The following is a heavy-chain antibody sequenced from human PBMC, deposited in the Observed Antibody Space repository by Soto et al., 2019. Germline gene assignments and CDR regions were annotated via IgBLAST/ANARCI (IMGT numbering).Heavy chain of an antibody. CDR1: GFIFSSYG. CDR2: IWFDGSNK. D-gene: IGHD2-8*01. J-gene: IGHJ4*02. Sequence: VQLVESGGGVVQPGRSLRLSCAASGFIFSSYGMQWVRQAPGKGLEWVAVIWFDGSNKYYAESVQGRFTISRDNSKNTLYLEMNSLRADDTAVYYCAREIKDCTSGVCYGNNWGQGTLVTVSS. CDR3: AREIKDCTSGVCYGNN. V-gene: IGHV3-33*01.